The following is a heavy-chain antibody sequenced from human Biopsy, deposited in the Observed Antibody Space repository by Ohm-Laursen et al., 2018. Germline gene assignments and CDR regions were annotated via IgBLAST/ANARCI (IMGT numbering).Heavy chain of an antibody. CDR2: ISNSGTT. J-gene: IGHJ4*02. Sequence: SQTLSLTCTLSGASVRSHFLAWIRQPPGKGLQWIGSISNSGTTKSSPSLKSRVNISLHTSKNQLSLKLTSVTAADTAVYYCARLSTLFGVADFTDDWGQRTLVTVSS. V-gene: IGHV4-59*08. CDR3: ARLSTLFGVADFTDD. D-gene: IGHD3-3*01. CDR1: GASVRSHF.